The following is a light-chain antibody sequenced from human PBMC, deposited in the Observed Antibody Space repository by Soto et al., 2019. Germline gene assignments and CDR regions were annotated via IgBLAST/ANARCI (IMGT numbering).Light chain of an antibody. CDR3: QVWASLSGHHV. CDR2: DDS. CDR1: KSETKT. V-gene: IGLV3-21*02. J-gene: IGLJ1*01. Sequence: SYELTQPPSVSVAPGQTVRISCAGNKSETKTVFWYQQKPGQAPVVVVSDDSVRPSGIPERFSGSNSGGTATLSIIGVEAGDEADYYCQVWASLSGHHVFGPGTKVTVL.